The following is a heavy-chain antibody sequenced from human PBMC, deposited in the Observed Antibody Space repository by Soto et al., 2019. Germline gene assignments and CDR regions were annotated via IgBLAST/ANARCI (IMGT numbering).Heavy chain of an antibody. CDR1: GFTVSNKY. CDR3: ARDRDSSGWYRPDVFDI. Sequence: GGSLRLSCAASGFTVSNKYMSWVRQAPGKGLEWVSLIQSGGNKYYADSVKGRFTISRDNSKNTLYLQMNSLRAEDTAVYYCARDRDSSGWYRPDVFDIWGQGTMVTVSS. D-gene: IGHD6-19*01. J-gene: IGHJ3*02. CDR2: IQSGGNK. V-gene: IGHV3-66*01.